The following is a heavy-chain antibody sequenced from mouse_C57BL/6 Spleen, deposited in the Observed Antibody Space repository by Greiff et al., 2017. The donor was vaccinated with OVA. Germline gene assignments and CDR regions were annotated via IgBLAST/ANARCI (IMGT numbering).Heavy chain of an antibody. CDR2: IHPNSGST. J-gene: IGHJ4*01. V-gene: IGHV1-64*01. Sequence: VKLQQPGAELVKPGASVKLSCKASGYTFTSYWMHWVKQRPGQGLEWIGMIHPNSGSTNYNEKFKSKATLTVDKSSSTAYMQLSSLTSEDSAVYYCARNYYGSSYGYAMDYWGQGTSVTVSS. D-gene: IGHD1-1*01. CDR1: GYTFTSYW. CDR3: ARNYYGSSYGYAMDY.